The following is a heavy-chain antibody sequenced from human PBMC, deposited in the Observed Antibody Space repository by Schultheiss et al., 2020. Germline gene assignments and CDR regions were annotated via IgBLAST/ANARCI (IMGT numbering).Heavy chain of an antibody. J-gene: IGHJ6*02. V-gene: IGHV4-31*03. CDR2: IYYSGST. CDR1: GVSISSGDYY. Sequence: SQTLSLTCTVSGVSISSGDYYWSWIRQYPGKGLEWIGYIYYSGSTYYNPSLKSRVTISVDTSKNQFSLKLSSVTVADMAMYYCARERVAAAGGMDVWGQGTTVTVSS. CDR3: ARERVAAAGGMDV. D-gene: IGHD6-13*01.